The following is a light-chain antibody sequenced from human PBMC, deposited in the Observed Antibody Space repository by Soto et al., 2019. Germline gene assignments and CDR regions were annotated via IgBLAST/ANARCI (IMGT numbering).Light chain of an antibody. CDR1: QSVSSN. V-gene: IGKV3D-15*01. CDR2: GAS. J-gene: IGKJ5*01. CDR3: QQYNEWPQIT. Sequence: EIVLTQSPATLSLSPGEIATLSFSASQSVSSNYLAWYQQKPGQAPRLLISGASTRATGIPARFSGSGSGSEFTLTISSLQSEDFAVYYCQQYNEWPQITFGQGTRLEI.